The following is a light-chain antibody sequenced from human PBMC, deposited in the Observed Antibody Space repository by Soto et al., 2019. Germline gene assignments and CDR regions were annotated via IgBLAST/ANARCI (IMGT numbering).Light chain of an antibody. CDR2: EGS. J-gene: IGLJ1*01. CDR3: CSYAGSSTYV. Sequence: HSVLTQPPSASGTPGQTITISCTVTSIDVKSYNLVSWFQQHQGTALKNIIYEGSNRPSVFSNRFSGSKSGNTASLTISGLQAEDEADYYCCSYAGSSTYVFGTGTKVTV. V-gene: IGLV2-23*01. CDR1: SIDVKSYNL.